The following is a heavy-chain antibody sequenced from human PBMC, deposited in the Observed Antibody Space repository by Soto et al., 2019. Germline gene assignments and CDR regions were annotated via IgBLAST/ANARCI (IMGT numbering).Heavy chain of an antibody. CDR3: AKGYCSSTSCSFDY. CDR1: GFTSSNFA. V-gene: IGHV3-23*01. J-gene: IGHJ4*02. D-gene: IGHD2-2*01. Sequence: GGSLRLSCAASGFTSSNFAMNWVRQAPGKGLEWVSVISGSGDSTFYADSVKGRFTISRDNSKNTLYLQLNSLRAEDTALYYCAKGYCSSTSCSFDYWGQGTLVTAPQ. CDR2: ISGSGDST.